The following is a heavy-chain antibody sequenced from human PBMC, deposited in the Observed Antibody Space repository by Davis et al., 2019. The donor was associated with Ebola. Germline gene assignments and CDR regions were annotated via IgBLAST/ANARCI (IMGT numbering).Heavy chain of an antibody. D-gene: IGHD2-21*02. J-gene: IGHJ4*02. CDR2: VIPMFGTS. Sequence: SVKVSCKASRGTFGSYSISWVRQAPGQGLEWMGGVIPMFGTSKYAQKFQDRVTITADESTSTAYMELSSLRSDDTAVYYCARGRPWLWVATPVRFDSWGLGTLVIVSS. CDR1: RGTFGSYS. V-gene: IGHV1-69*13. CDR3: ARGRPWLWVATPVRFDS.